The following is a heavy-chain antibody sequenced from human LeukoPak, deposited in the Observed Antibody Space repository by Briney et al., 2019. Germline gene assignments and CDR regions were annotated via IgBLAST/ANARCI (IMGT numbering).Heavy chain of an antibody. Sequence: ASVKVSCKASGGTFSNYAISWVRQAPGQGLEWMGGIIPIFGTANYAQKFQGRVTITTDESTSTAYMELSSLRSEDTAVYYCARAADYYDSSGYSHFDYWGQGTLVTVSS. CDR2: IIPIFGTA. V-gene: IGHV1-69*05. D-gene: IGHD3-22*01. J-gene: IGHJ4*02. CDR3: ARAADYYDSSGYSHFDY. CDR1: GGTFSNYA.